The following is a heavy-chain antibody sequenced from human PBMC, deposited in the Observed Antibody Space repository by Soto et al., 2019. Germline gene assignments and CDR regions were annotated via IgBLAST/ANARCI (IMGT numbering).Heavy chain of an antibody. CDR3: ARGMYKSGWNLDL. CDR1: GGSVSSATYF. CDR2: ILHSGSS. V-gene: IGHV4-61*01. Sequence: SETLSLTCPVSGGSVSSATYFWSWVRQPPGGGLEWIAYILHSGSSMYNPSLKSRVTISLSTSKTQFSLRLTSVTAADTAVYYCARGMYKSGWNLDLWGQGVVVTVSS. D-gene: IGHD6-19*01. J-gene: IGHJ5*02.